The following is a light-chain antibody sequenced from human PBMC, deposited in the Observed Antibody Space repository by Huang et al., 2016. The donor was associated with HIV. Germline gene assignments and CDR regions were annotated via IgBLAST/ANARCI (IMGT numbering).Light chain of an antibody. CDR3: QQYNNWPPWT. CDR2: GAS. J-gene: IGKJ1*01. V-gene: IGKV3-15*01. Sequence: EIVMTQSTATLSVSPGESATLSCRASQSLSSNLDWYQQKPGQAPRLLIYGASTRATGIPAWFSGSGSGTEFTLTISSLQSEDFALYYCQQYNNWPPWTFGQGTKVEFK. CDR1: QSLSSN.